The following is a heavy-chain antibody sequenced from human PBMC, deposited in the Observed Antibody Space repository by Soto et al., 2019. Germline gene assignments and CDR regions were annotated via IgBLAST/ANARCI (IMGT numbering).Heavy chain of an antibody. J-gene: IGHJ4*02. V-gene: IGHV3-11*06. CDR1: GFTFSDYY. CDR2: ISSSSSYT. CDR3: ASHPQSYYYDSSGSWIDY. D-gene: IGHD3-22*01. Sequence: PGGSLRLSCAASGFTFSDYYMSWIRQAPGKGLEWVSYISSSSSYTNYADSVKGRFTISRDNAKNSLYLQMNSLRAEDTAVYYCASHPQSYYYDSSGSWIDYWGQGTLVTVSS.